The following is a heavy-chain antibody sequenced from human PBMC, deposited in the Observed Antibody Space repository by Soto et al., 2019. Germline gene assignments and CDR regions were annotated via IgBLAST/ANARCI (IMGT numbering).Heavy chain of an antibody. CDR2: IKEDGSEK. J-gene: IGHJ6*02. CDR3: TRKRFGMDV. CDR1: GFTFSHSW. V-gene: IGHV3-7*03. Sequence: EVQLVESGGGLVQPGGSLRLSCAASGFTFSHSWMSWVRQAPGKGLEWVANIKEDGSEKDYVDPVKGRFTITRDNAKNSLYLQMNNLRAEDTAVYFCTRKRFGMDVWGQGTTVTVSS.